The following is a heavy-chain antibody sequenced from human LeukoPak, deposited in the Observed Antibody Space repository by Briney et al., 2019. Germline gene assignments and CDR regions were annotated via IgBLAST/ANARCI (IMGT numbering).Heavy chain of an antibody. V-gene: IGHV3-53*01. J-gene: IGHJ4*02. D-gene: IGHD3-22*01. Sequence: GGSLRLSCAASGFTVSSNYMSWVRQAPGKGLEWVSFIYSGGSTYYADSVKGRFTISRDNSKNTVYLQMNSLRAEDTAVYYCARDLNYDSAYWGQGTLVTVSS. CDR2: IYSGGST. CDR1: GFTVSSNY. CDR3: ARDLNYDSAY.